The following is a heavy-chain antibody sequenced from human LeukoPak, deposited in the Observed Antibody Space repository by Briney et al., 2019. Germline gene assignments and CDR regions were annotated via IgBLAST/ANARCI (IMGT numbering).Heavy chain of an antibody. Sequence: GRSLRLSCTASGFTFGDYAMSWVRQAPGKGLEGVGFIRSKAYGGTTEYAASVKGRFTISRDDSKSIAYLQMNSLKTEDTAVYYCTRVESSGWYRAKNYYFDYWGQGTLVTVSS. CDR2: IRSKAYGGTT. D-gene: IGHD6-19*01. CDR1: GFTFGDYA. CDR3: TRVESSGWYRAKNYYFDY. J-gene: IGHJ4*02. V-gene: IGHV3-49*04.